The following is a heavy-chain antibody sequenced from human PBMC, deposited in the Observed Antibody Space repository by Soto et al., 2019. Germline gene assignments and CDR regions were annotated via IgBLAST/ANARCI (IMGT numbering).Heavy chain of an antibody. Sequence: ASVKVSCKASGYTFTGYYMHWVRQAPGQGLEWMGWINPNSGGTNYAQKFQGWVTMTRDTSISTAYMELSRLRSDDTAVYYCARIRTGDFVDDAFDIWGQGTMVTVSS. CDR2: INPNSGGT. J-gene: IGHJ3*02. CDR3: ARIRTGDFVDDAFDI. V-gene: IGHV1-2*04. D-gene: IGHD7-27*01. CDR1: GYTFTGYY.